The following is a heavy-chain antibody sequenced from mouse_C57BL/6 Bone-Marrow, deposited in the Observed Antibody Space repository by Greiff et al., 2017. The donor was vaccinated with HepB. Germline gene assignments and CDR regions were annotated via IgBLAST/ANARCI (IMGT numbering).Heavy chain of an antibody. V-gene: IGHV1-55*01. J-gene: IGHJ4*01. D-gene: IGHD3-2*02. CDR2: IYPGSGST. CDR1: GYTFTSYW. CDR3: ARGQLRLRKAMDY. Sequence: QVQLQQPGAELVKPGASVKMSCKASGYTFTSYWITWVKQRPGQGLEWIGDIYPGSGSTNYNEKFKSKATLTVDTSSSTAYMQLSSLTSEDSAVYYCARGQLRLRKAMDYWGQGTSVTVSS.